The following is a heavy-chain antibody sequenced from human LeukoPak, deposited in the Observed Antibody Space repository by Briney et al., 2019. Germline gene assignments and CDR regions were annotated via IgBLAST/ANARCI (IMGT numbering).Heavy chain of an antibody. CDR3: ATVSTRGASSYYAGAFDI. CDR2: FEPEDGET. J-gene: IGHJ3*02. CDR1: GYTLTELS. V-gene: IGHV1-24*01. D-gene: IGHD3-10*01. Sequence: GASVKVSCKVSGYTLTELSMHWVRQAPGKGLEWMGGFEPEDGETIYAQKFQGRVTMTEDTSTDTAYMELSSLRAEDTAVYYCATVSTRGASSYYAGAFDIWGQGTMVTVSS.